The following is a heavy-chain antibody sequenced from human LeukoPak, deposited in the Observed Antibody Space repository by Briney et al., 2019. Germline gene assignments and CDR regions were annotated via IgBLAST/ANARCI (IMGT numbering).Heavy chain of an antibody. CDR2: ISGSGGST. Sequence: GGSLRLSCAASGFTFSSYAMSWVRQAPGKGLEWVSAISGSGGSTYYADSVKGRFTISRDNSKNTLYLQMNSLRAEDTAVYYCARYPKNYYDVTGYFDLWGQGTLVTVSS. J-gene: IGHJ4*02. CDR3: ARYPKNYYDVTGYFDL. V-gene: IGHV3-23*01. CDR1: GFTFSSYA. D-gene: IGHD3-22*01.